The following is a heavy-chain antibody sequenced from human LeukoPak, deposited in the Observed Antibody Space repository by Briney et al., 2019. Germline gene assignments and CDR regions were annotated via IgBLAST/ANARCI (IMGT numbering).Heavy chain of an antibody. D-gene: IGHD3-22*01. CDR3: ASRYYDSSGYLSDY. CDR2: ITSSSSTI. CDR1: GFTFSRYS. J-gene: IGHJ4*02. Sequence: PGGSLRLSCAASGFTFSRYSMNWVRQAPGKGPEWVSYITSSSSTIYYADSVEGRFTISRDNAKNSLYLQMKSLRAEDTAVYYCASRYYDSSGYLSDYWGQGTLVTVSS. V-gene: IGHV3-48*01.